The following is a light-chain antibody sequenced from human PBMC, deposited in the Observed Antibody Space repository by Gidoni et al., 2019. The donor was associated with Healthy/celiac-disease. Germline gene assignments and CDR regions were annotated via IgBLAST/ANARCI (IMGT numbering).Light chain of an antibody. J-gene: IGLJ3*02. V-gene: IGLV6-57*03. CDR3: QSYDSSNHRV. CDR1: SGSIASND. Sequence: NFMLTQPHSVSESPGKTVTISCTRSSGSIASNDVQWYQQRPGSAPTPVIYEANQRPSGVPDRFSGSIDSSSNSASLTISGLKTEDEADYYCQSYDSSNHRVFGGGTKLTVL. CDR2: EAN.